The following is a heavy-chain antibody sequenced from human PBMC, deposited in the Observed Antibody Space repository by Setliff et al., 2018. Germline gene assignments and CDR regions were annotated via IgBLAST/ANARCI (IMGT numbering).Heavy chain of an antibody. CDR2: IKSKTDGGAI. D-gene: IGHD1-1*01. CDR3: ATAITWTSTRRF. V-gene: IGHV3-15*01. CDR1: GFSFTTNW. Sequence: GESLKISCKTSGFSFTTNWIVWVRQMPGKGLEWVGRIKSKTDGGAIAYAAPVEGRFVISRDDSTNTLYLQMNSLNTEDTAVYYCATAITWTSTRRFWGQGTLVTVSS. J-gene: IGHJ4*02.